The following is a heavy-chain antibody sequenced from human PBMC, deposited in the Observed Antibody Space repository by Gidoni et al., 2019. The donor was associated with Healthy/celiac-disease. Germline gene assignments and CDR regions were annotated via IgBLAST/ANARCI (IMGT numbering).Heavy chain of an antibody. CDR3: AKDDGDYDAPYYYGMAV. CDR2: ISYDGSNK. V-gene: IGHV3-30*18. J-gene: IGHJ6*02. Sequence: QVQLVESGGGVVQPGRSLRLSCAASGFTFSSYGMHWVRQAPGKGLEWVSVISYDGSNKYYADSVKGRFTISRDNSKNTLYLQMNSLRAEDTAVYYCAKDDGDYDAPYYYGMAVWGQGTTVTVSS. D-gene: IGHD4-17*01. CDR1: GFTFSSYG.